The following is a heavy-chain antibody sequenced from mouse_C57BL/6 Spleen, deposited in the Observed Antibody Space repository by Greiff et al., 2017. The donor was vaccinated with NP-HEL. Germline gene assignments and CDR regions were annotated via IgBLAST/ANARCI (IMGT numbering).Heavy chain of an antibody. V-gene: IGHV1-82*01. J-gene: IGHJ2*01. CDR2: IYPGDGDT. D-gene: IGHD1-1*01. Sequence: VQLQESGPELVKPGASVKISCKASGYAFSSSWMNWVKQRPGKGLEWIGRIYPGDGDTNYNGKFKDKATLTADKSSSTAYMQLSSLTSEDSAVYFCAREAYYYGSSYWGQGTTLTVSS. CDR1: GYAFSSSW. CDR3: AREAYYYGSSY.